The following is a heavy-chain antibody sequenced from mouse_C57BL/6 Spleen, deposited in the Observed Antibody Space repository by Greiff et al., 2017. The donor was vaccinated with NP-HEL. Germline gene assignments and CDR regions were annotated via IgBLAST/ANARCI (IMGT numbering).Heavy chain of an antibody. CDR2: IYPGDGDT. CDR3: ARSDGYPSMDY. D-gene: IGHD2-3*01. V-gene: IGHV1-80*01. J-gene: IGHJ4*01. Sequence: QVQLKQSGAELVKPGASVKISCKASGYAFSSYWMNWVKQRPGKGLEWIGQIYPGDGDTNYNGKFKGKATLTADKSSSTAYMQLSSLTSEDSAVYFCARSDGYPSMDYWGQGTSVTVSS. CDR1: GYAFSSYW.